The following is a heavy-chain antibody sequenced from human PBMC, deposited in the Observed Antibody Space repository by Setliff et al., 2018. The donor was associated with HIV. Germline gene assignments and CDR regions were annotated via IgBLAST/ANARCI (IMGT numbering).Heavy chain of an antibody. CDR3: ARDLRSSHGSPNYFDY. Sequence: GGSLRLSCAASGFPFSGSAIHWIRQSPGKGLEWISYISSSGTTIYYADSVKGRFTISRDNAKNSLYLEMNSLRAEETAVYYCARDLRSSHGSPNYFDYWGRGTLVTVSS. D-gene: IGHD2-15*01. CDR1: GFPFSGSA. V-gene: IGHV3-11*04. CDR2: ISSSGTTI. J-gene: IGHJ4*02.